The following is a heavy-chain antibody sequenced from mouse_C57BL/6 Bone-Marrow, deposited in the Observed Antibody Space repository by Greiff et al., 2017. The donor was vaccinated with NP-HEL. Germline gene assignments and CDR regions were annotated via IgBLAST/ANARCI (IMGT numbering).Heavy chain of an antibody. CDR1: GFTFSDYY. J-gene: IGHJ4*01. V-gene: IGHV5-12*01. Sequence: EVKLMESGGGLVQPGGSLKLSCAASGFTFSDYYMYWVRQTPEKRLEWFAYISNGGGSTYYPDTVKGRFTITRDNAKNTLYLQMSRLKSEDTAMYYCARHGYGNYGAMDYWGQGTSVTVSS. CDR3: ARHGYGNYGAMDY. D-gene: IGHD2-1*01. CDR2: ISNGGGST.